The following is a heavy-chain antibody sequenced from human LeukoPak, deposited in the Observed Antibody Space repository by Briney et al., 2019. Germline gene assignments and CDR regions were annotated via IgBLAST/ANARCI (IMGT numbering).Heavy chain of an antibody. D-gene: IGHD3-10*01. CDR1: GGSISSSSYY. J-gene: IGHJ3*02. V-gene: IGHV4-39*07. CDR2: IYYSGST. CDR3: ARHPFLWFGEDAFYI. Sequence: SETLSLTCTVSGGSISSSSYYWGWIRQPPGKGLEWIGSIYYSGSTYYNPSLKSRFTIRVDTAKNQFSLKLSSVTAAGTEVDYCARHPFLWFGEDAFYIWGQGTMVTVSS.